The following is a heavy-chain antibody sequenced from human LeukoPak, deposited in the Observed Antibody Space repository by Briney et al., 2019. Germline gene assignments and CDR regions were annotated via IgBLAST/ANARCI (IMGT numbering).Heavy chain of an antibody. J-gene: IGHJ5*02. V-gene: IGHV4-39*01. CDR2: IYYSGST. D-gene: IGHD4-17*01. CDR3: ARQIYGDYGNLFDP. CDR1: GGSISSSSYY. Sequence: SETLSLTCTVSGGSISSSSYYWGWIRQPPGKGLEWIGSIYYSGSTYYNPSLKSRVTISVDTSKNQFSLKLSSVTAADTAVYYCARQIYGDYGNLFDPWGQGTLVTVSS.